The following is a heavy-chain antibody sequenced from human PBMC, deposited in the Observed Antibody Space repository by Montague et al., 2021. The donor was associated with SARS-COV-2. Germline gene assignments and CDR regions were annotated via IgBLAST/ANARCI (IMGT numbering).Heavy chain of an antibody. V-gene: IGHV4-61*01. CDR3: ARLLRSCTNGGCRTYYYYALDV. CDR1: GGSVSSGSYY. D-gene: IGHD2-8*01. J-gene: IGHJ6*02. CDR2: MYDSGITHYASWIT. Sequence: SETLSLTCTVSGGSVSSGSYYWSWIRQPPGKGLEWIGYMYDSGITHYASWITHYNPSLRSRFSISLDLSVNQFSLTLSSVTAADTAVYYCARLLRSCTNGGCRTYYYYALDVWGQGTTVTVSS.